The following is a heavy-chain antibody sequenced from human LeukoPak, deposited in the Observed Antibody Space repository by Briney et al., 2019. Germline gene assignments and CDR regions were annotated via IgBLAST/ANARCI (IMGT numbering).Heavy chain of an antibody. Sequence: GGSLRLSCAASGFTFSSYSMNWVRQAPGKGLEWVSSISSSSSYIYYADSVKGRFTISRDNAKNSLYLQMNSLRAKDTAVYYCARDQGSTRRHKASFDYWGQGTLVTVSS. D-gene: IGHD2-2*01. CDR1: GFTFSSYS. J-gene: IGHJ4*02. CDR2: ISSSSSYI. CDR3: ARDQGSTRRHKASFDY. V-gene: IGHV3-21*01.